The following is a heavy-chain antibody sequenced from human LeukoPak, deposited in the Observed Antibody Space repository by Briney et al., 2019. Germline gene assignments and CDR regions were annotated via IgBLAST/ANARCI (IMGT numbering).Heavy chain of an antibody. CDR3: ARYLAAPYDAFDI. D-gene: IGHD6-6*01. Sequence: GSSVKVSCKASGYTFSGYYMHWVRQAPGQGLEWMGLINANSGGTKYAQKFQDRVTMTRDTSVSTAYMELSRLRFDDAAVYYCARYLAAPYDAFDIWGQGTMVTVSS. V-gene: IGHV1-2*02. J-gene: IGHJ3*02. CDR1: GYTFSGYY. CDR2: INANSGGT.